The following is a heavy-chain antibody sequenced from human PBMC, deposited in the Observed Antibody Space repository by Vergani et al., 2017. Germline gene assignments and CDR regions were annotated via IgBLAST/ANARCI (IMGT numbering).Heavy chain of an antibody. Sequence: QVQLVQSGAEVKKPGASVKVSCKASGYTFTSYGISWVRQAPGQGLEWMGWISAYNGNTNYAQKLQGRVTMTTDTSTSTAYMELRSLRSDDTAVYYCARDQGYCSSTSCYELPVDYGGQGTLVTVSS. V-gene: IGHV1-18*01. J-gene: IGHJ4*02. CDR2: ISAYNGNT. CDR3: ARDQGYCSSTSCYELPVDY. D-gene: IGHD2-2*01. CDR1: GYTFTSYG.